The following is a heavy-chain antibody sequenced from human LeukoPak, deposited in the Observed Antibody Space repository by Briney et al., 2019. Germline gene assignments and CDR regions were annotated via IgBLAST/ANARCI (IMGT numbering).Heavy chain of an antibody. V-gene: IGHV4-38-2*01. D-gene: IGHD5-24*01. J-gene: IGHJ2*01. CDR2: IYHSGST. Sequence: SETLSLTCAVSGYSLSSDYDWGWLRQPPGKGLEGIRSIYHSGSTYYNPSLKSRVTISVDASKTQFSLKLSSVAAADTAVYYCARRPIEMATPYWYFDLWGRGTLVTVSS. CDR3: ARRPIEMATPYWYFDL. CDR1: GYSLSSDYD.